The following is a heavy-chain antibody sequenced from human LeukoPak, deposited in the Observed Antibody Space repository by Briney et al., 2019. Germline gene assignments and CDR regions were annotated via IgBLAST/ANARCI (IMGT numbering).Heavy chain of an antibody. CDR1: GGSISSGGYS. V-gene: IGHV4-30-2*01. Sequence: PSETLTLTCAVSGGSISSGGYSWSWIRQPPGKGLEWIVYIYHSGSTYYNPSLKSRVTISVDRSKNQFSLKLSSVTAADTAVYYCARSPLDILTGLDYWGQGTLVTVSS. J-gene: IGHJ4*02. CDR3: ARSPLDILTGLDY. CDR2: IYHSGST. D-gene: IGHD3-9*01.